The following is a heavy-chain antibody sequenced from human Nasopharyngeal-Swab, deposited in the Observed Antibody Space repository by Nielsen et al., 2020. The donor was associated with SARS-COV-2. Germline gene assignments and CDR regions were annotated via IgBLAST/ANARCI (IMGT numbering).Heavy chain of an antibody. CDR3: ARADAYSNYGSLDY. CDR2: ISSSSSYI. Sequence: LTCAASGFTFSSYSMNWVRQAPGKGLEWVSSISSSSSYIYYADSVKGRFTISRDNAKNSLYLQMDSLRAEDTAVFYCARADAYSNYGSLDYWGQGTLVTVSS. D-gene: IGHD4-11*01. CDR1: GFTFSSYS. V-gene: IGHV3-21*01. J-gene: IGHJ4*02.